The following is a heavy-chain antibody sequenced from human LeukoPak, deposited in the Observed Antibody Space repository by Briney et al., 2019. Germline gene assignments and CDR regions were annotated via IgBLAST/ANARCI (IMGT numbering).Heavy chain of an antibody. Sequence: ASVKVSCKASGYTFTGYYMHWVRQAPGQGLEWMGWMNPNSGNTGYAQKFQGRVTITRNTSISTAYMELSSLRSEDTAVYYCARSPTTVVTPPNWFDPWGQGTLVTVSS. V-gene: IGHV1-8*03. CDR2: MNPNSGNT. D-gene: IGHD4-23*01. J-gene: IGHJ5*02. CDR3: ARSPTTVVTPPNWFDP. CDR1: GYTFTGYY.